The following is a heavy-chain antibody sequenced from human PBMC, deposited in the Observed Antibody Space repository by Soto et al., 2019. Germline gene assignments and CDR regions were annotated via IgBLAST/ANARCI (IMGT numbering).Heavy chain of an antibody. CDR3: ARAGTKGNGGYAAGYYYGMDV. J-gene: IGHJ6*02. V-gene: IGHV3-48*03. CDR2: ISSSGSTI. D-gene: IGHD5-12*01. Sequence: GRSLRLSCAASGFTFSSYEMNWVRQAPGKGLEWVSYISSSGSTIYYADSVKGRFTISRDNAKNSLYLQMTSLRAEDTAVYYCARAGTKGNGGYAAGYYYGMDVWGQGTTVTVSS. CDR1: GFTFSSYE.